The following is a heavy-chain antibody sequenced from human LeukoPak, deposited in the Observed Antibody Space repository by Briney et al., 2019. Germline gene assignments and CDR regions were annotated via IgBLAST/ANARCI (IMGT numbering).Heavy chain of an antibody. CDR3: AKAYSIDY. D-gene: IGHD1-26*01. CDR1: GFTFSSCA. V-gene: IGHV3-23*01. CDR2: ISGSGGDT. Sequence: QPGGSLRLSCAASGFTFSSCAMSWVRQAPGKGLEWASAISGSGGDTYYADSVKGRFTISRDNSKNTLYLQMSSLRAEDTAVYYCAKAYSIDYWGQGTLVTVSS. J-gene: IGHJ4*02.